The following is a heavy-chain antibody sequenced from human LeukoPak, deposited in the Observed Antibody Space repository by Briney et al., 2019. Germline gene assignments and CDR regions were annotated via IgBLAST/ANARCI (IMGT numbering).Heavy chain of an antibody. CDR3: ARQTGSGLFILP. CDR2: IYYSGNT. V-gene: IGHV4-39*01. D-gene: IGHD3/OR15-3a*01. J-gene: IGHJ4*02. CDR1: GGSFSDFY. Sequence: SETLSLTCAVSGGSFSDFYWNWIRQPPGKGLEWIGSIYYSGNTYYNASLKSQVSISIDTSKNQFSLRLTSVTAADTAVYYCARQTGSGLFILPGGQGTLVTVSS.